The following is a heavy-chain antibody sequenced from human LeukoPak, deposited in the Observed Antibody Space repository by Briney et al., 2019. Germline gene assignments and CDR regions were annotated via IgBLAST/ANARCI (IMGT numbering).Heavy chain of an antibody. D-gene: IGHD1-14*01. CDR1: GGSISSSNYY. V-gene: IGHV4-39*01. Sequence: SETLSLTCTVSGGSISSSNYYWGWVRQPPGKGLEWIGSIYYSGTAFYKPALKSRVTISVDTSKNQFSLKLSSVTAADAAVYYCAGEITSSCHHWGQGTLVTVSS. CDR3: AGEITSSCHH. J-gene: IGHJ1*01. CDR2: IYYSGTA.